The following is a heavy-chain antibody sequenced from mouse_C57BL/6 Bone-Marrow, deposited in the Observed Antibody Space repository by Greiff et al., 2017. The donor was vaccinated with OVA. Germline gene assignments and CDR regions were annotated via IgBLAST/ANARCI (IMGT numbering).Heavy chain of an antibody. V-gene: IGHV2-4*01. J-gene: IGHJ1*03. CDR1: GFSLTRYG. Sequence: VQLQQSGPGLVQPSQSLSITCTVSGFSLTRYGVHWVRQPPGKGLEWLGVIWSGGSTDYNAAFISRLSISKDNSKSHVFFKMNSLQADDTAIYYCAKTGFITTVVATLDWYFDVWGTGTTVTVSS. D-gene: IGHD1-1*01. CDR2: IWSGGST. CDR3: AKTGFITTVVATLDWYFDV.